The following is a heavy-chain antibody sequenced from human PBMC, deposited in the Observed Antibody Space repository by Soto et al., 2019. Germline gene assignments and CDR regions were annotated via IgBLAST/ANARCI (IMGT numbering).Heavy chain of an antibody. D-gene: IGHD3-22*01. J-gene: IGHJ4*02. CDR2: ISYDGSNK. V-gene: IGHV3-30-3*01. CDR3: ARDMNHYYDSSGYSNYFDY. Sequence: GGSLRLSCAASGFTFSSYAMHWVRQAPGKGLEWVAIISYDGSNKYNADSVKGRFTISRDNSKNTLYLQMNSLRAEDTAVYYCARDMNHYYDSSGYSNYFDYWGQGT. CDR1: GFTFSSYA.